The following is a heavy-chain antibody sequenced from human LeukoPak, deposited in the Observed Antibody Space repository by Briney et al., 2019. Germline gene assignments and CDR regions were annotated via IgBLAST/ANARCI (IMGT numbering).Heavy chain of an antibody. Sequence: SETLSLTCAVYGGSFSGYYWSWIRQPPGKGLEWIGEINHSGSTNYNPSLKSRVTISVDTSKNQFSLKLSSVTAADTAVYYCARDRVRGNSNPFFDYWGQGTLVTVSS. J-gene: IGHJ4*02. CDR1: GGSFSGYY. CDR3: ARDRVRGNSNPFFDY. V-gene: IGHV4-34*01. D-gene: IGHD4-11*01. CDR2: INHSGST.